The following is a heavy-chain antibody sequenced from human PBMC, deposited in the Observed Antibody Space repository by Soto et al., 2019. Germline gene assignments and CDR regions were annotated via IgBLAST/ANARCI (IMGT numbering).Heavy chain of an antibody. D-gene: IGHD2-15*01. J-gene: IGHJ4*02. V-gene: IGHV1-69*13. CDR2: IIPIFGTA. Sequence: GASEKVSCKASGGTFSSYAISWVRQAPGQGLEWMGGIIPIFGTANYAQKFQGRVTITADESTSTAYMELSSLRSEDTAVYYCARAREFIIACSGGSCYSYFDYWGQGTLVTVSS. CDR1: GGTFSSYA. CDR3: ARAREFIIACSGGSCYSYFDY.